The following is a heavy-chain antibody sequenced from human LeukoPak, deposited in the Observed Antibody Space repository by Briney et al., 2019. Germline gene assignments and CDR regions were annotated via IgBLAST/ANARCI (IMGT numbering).Heavy chain of an antibody. D-gene: IGHD2-15*01. V-gene: IGHV1-2*02. CDR1: GYTFTGYY. CDR3: ARDRYCSGGSCYSKSAPYYYYYMDV. J-gene: IGHJ6*03. CDR2: INPNSGGT. Sequence: GASVKVSCKASGYTFTGYYMHWVRQAPGQGLEWMGWINPNSGGTNYAQKFQGRVTMTRDTSISTAYMELSRLRSDDTAVYYCARDRYCSGGSCYSKSAPYYYYYMDVWGKGTTVTISS.